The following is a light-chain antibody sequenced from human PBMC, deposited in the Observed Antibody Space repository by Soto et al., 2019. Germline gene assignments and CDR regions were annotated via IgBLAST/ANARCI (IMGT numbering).Light chain of an antibody. J-gene: IGKJ4*01. Sequence: EVVLTQSPATLSLSPGDRATLSCRASQSVSSFLAWYQQKPGQAPRLLIYDASNRATGIPDRFSGSGSGTDFTLTISSVEPEDFAVYYCQQRGYWPPLLSFGGGTKVEI. CDR1: QSVSSF. CDR3: QQRGYWPPLLS. V-gene: IGKV3-11*01. CDR2: DAS.